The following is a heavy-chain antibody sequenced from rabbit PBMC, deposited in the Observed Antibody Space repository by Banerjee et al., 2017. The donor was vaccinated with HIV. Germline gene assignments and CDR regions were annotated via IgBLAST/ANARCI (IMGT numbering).Heavy chain of an antibody. D-gene: IGHD6-1*01. J-gene: IGHJ4*01. CDR2: IYTGNGYT. CDR3: AREEYVGYGYANL. V-gene: IGHV1S45*01. CDR1: GFDFNNYG. Sequence: QEQLKETGGGLVQPGGSLKLSCKASGFDFNNYGISWVRQAPGKGLEWIGCIYTGNGYTYYATWAKGRFTISKTSSTTVTLQMTSLTVADTATYFCAREEYVGYGYANLWGQGTLVTVS.